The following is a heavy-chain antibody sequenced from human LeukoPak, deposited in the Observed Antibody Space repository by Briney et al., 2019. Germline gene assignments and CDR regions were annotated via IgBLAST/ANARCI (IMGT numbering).Heavy chain of an antibody. D-gene: IGHD3-10*01. V-gene: IGHV3-48*03. CDR3: ARNPPDYYASGSYYKLGSCFDY. J-gene: IGHJ4*02. CDR1: GFTFSTYE. Sequence: GGSLRLSCAASGFTFSTYEMNWVRQAPGKGLEWVSYISSSGSTIYYADSVKGRFTISRDNAKTSLYLQMNSLRAEDPAVYYCARNPPDYYASGSYYKLGSCFDYWGQGTLVTVSS. CDR2: ISSSGSTI.